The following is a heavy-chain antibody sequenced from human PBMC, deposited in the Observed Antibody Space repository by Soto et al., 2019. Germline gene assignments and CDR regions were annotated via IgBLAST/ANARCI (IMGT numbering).Heavy chain of an antibody. CDR1: CGSISSYY. V-gene: IGHV4-59*01. Sequence: SETLSLTCTVSCGSISSYYWSWIRQPPGKGLEWIGYIYYSGSTNYNPSLKSRVTISVDTSKNQFSLKLSSVTTADTAVYYCARGLRYGSSWYEVDYWGQGTLVTVSS. CDR3: ARGLRYGSSWYEVDY. CDR2: IYYSGST. J-gene: IGHJ4*02. D-gene: IGHD6-13*01.